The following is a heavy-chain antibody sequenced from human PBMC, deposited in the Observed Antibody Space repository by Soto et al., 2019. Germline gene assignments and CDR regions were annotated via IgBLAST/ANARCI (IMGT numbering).Heavy chain of an antibody. CDR1: ALTFNLYN. Sequence: GSLRLSCAASALTFNLYNMNWVRQAPGKGLEWVSSISSSNAYIHYADSVRGRFTISRDNDKKSVELQMNSLRVEDTAVYYCVSPATHGRKYYFQWWGHGTLVTVSS. CDR2: ISSSNAYI. V-gene: IGHV3-21*01. J-gene: IGHJ4*01. CDR3: VSPATHGRKYYFQW.